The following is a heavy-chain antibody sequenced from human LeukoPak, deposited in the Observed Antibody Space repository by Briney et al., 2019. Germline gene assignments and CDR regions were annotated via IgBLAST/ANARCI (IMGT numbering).Heavy chain of an antibody. Sequence: PSETLSLTCTVSGGSISSSSYYWGWIRQPPGKGLEWIGSIYYSGSTYYNPSLKSRVTISVDTSKNQFSLKLSSVTAADTAVYYCARGVVVPAATWSPYYYYMDVWGKGTTVTISS. CDR2: IYYSGST. J-gene: IGHJ6*03. D-gene: IGHD2-2*01. V-gene: IGHV4-39*07. CDR3: ARGVVVPAATWSPYYYYMDV. CDR1: GGSISSSSYY.